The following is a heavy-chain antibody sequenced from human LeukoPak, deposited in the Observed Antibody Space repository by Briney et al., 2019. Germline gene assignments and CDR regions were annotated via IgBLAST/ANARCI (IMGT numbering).Heavy chain of an antibody. D-gene: IGHD2-15*01. CDR1: GGTFSSYA. CDR3: ARVPRSGDRFDP. Sequence: AASVKVSCKASGGTFSSYAISWVRQAPGQGLEWMGGIIPIFGTTNYAQKFQDRVTITADKSTSTAYMELSSLRSEDTAVYYCARVPRSGDRFDPWGQGTLVTVSS. CDR2: IIPIFGTT. V-gene: IGHV1-69*06. J-gene: IGHJ5*02.